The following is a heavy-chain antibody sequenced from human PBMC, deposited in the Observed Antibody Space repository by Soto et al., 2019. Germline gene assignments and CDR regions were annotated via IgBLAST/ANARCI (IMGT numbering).Heavy chain of an antibody. D-gene: IGHD3-22*01. Sequence: SETLSLTCSVSGGSISSSGYYWTGMRQHPGNGLEWIGYVYYSGSTYYNPSLKSRVTISVDTSRNQFSLNLRSVTAADTAVYYCALDRGGYDHFDHWGQGTLVTVSS. CDR2: VYYSGST. CDR3: ALDRGGYDHFDH. V-gene: IGHV4-31*03. J-gene: IGHJ4*02. CDR1: GGSISSSGYY.